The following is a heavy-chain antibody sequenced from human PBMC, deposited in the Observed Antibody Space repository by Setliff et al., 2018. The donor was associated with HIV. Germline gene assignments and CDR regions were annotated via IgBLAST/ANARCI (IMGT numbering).Heavy chain of an antibody. CDR2: INPNSSST. Sequence: SAKDSSKASVYTFTSYYMHWVRQAPVQGLEWMGWINPNSSSTSYAQSFQDRVTMTRDQPTCTVYMELSSLRSEDTAVYYCASDGVVVVAASNYYFDYWGQGTLVTVSS. J-gene: IGHJ4*02. CDR3: ASDGVVVVAASNYYFDY. CDR1: VYTFTSYY. V-gene: IGHV1-46*01. D-gene: IGHD2-15*01.